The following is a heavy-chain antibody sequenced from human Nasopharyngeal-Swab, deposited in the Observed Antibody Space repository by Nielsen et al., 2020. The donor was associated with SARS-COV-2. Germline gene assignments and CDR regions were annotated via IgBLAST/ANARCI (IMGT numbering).Heavy chain of an antibody. J-gene: IGHJ4*02. CDR3: ARDLGGSSWLGYYFDY. V-gene: IGHV1-46*01. Sequence: ASVKVSCKASGYTFTSYYMHWVRQAPGQGLEWMGIINPSGGSTSYAQKFQGRVTMTRDTSTSTVYMELSSLRSEDTAVYYCARDLGGSSWLGYYFDYWGQGTLVTVSS. D-gene: IGHD6-13*01. CDR1: GYTFTSYY. CDR2: INPSGGST.